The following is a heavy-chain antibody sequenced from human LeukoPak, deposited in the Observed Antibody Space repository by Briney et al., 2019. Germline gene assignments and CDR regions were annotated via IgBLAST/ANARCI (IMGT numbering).Heavy chain of an antibody. D-gene: IGHD1-26*01. CDR1: GYTFTGYY. CDR2: IYPHSGGT. J-gene: IGHJ4*02. Sequence: ASVKVSCKASGYTFTGYYIHWVRQAPGQGPEWMGWIYPHSGGTNYAQKFQGRVTMTRDTSISTAYMELIRLRSDDTAVYYCARDQVDAGSYFAFFDYWGQGTLVTVSS. CDR3: ARDQVDAGSYFAFFDY. V-gene: IGHV1-2*02.